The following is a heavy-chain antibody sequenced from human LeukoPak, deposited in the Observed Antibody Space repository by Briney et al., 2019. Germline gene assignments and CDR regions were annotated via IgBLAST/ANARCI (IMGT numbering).Heavy chain of an antibody. D-gene: IGHD5-18*01. Sequence: GASVKVSCKASGYTFTGYYMHWVRQAPGQGLEWMGWINPNSGGTNYAQKLQGRVTMTTDTSTSTAYMELRSLRSDDTAVYYCARDQVQLWSGEDYWGQGTLVTVSS. CDR2: INPNSGGT. V-gene: IGHV1-2*02. CDR1: GYTFTGYY. CDR3: ARDQVQLWSGEDY. J-gene: IGHJ4*02.